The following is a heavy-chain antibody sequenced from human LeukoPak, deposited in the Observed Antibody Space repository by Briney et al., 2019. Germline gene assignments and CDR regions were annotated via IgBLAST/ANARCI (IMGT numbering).Heavy chain of an antibody. V-gene: IGHV1-2*02. J-gene: IGHJ4*02. Sequence: ASVKVSCKASGYTFTGYYMHWVRQAPGQGLEWMGWINPNSGSTNYAQKFQGRVTMTRDTSISTAYMELSRLRSDDTAVYYCAREDDILTGYLDYWGQGTLVTVSS. CDR2: INPNSGST. CDR1: GYTFTGYY. CDR3: AREDDILTGYLDY. D-gene: IGHD3-9*01.